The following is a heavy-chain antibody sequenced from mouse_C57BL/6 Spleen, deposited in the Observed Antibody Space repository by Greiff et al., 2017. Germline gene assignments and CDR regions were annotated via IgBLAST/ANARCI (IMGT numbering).Heavy chain of an antibody. V-gene: IGHV5-16*01. J-gene: IGHJ3*01. D-gene: IGHD3-2*02. CDR1: GFTFSDYY. CDR2: INYDGSST. CDR3: ARVGDSSGYVGAY. Sequence: EVQVVESEGGLVQPGSSMKLSCTASGFTFSDYYMAWVRQVPEKGLEWVANINYDGSSTYYLDSLKSRFIISRDNAKNILYLQMSSLKSEDTATYYCARVGDSSGYVGAYWGQGTLVTVSA.